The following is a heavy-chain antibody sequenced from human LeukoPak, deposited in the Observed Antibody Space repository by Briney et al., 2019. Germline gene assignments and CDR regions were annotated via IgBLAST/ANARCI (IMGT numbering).Heavy chain of an antibody. CDR1: GGTFSSYT. Sequence: SSVKVSCKASGGTFSSYTISWVRQAPGQGLEWMGRIIPILGIANYAQKFQGRVTITADKSTSTAYMELSSLRSEDTAVYYCARGIIVVVPAAIDAFDIWGQGTMVTVSS. CDR2: IIPILGIA. D-gene: IGHD2-2*01. CDR3: ARGIIVVVPAAIDAFDI. V-gene: IGHV1-69*02. J-gene: IGHJ3*02.